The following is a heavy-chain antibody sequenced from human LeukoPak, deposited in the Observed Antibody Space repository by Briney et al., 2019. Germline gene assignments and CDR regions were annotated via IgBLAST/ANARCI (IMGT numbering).Heavy chain of an antibody. CDR1: GFTFSSYW. CDR2: INSDGSST. D-gene: IGHD3-22*01. J-gene: IGHJ4*02. V-gene: IGHV3-74*01. CDR3: ARDPLGYDSSGYYDY. Sequence: GGSLRLSCAASGFTFSSYWMHWVRQAPGKGLVWVSRINSDGSSTSHADSVKGRFTISRDNAKNTLYLQMNSLRAEDTAVYYCARDPLGYDSSGYYDYWGQGTLVTVSS.